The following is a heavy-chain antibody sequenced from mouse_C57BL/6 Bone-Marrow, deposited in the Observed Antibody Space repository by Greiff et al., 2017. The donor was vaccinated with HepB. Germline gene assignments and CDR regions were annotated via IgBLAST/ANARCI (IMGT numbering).Heavy chain of an antibody. J-gene: IGHJ3*01. V-gene: IGHV5-17*01. CDR2: ISSGSSTI. D-gene: IGHD2-10*01. CDR3: ARPGAYYPAWFAY. Sequence: EVKLVESGGGLVKPGGSLKLSCAASGFTFSDYGMHWVRQAPEKGLEWVAYISSGSSTIYYADTVKGRFTISRDNAKNTLFLQMTSLRSEDTAVYYGARPGAYYPAWFAYWGQGTLVTVSA. CDR1: GFTFSDYG.